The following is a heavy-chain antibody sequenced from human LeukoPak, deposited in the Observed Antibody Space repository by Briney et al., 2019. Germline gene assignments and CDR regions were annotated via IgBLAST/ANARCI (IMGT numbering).Heavy chain of an antibody. V-gene: IGHV4-34*01. CDR2: INHSGST. Sequence: SETLSLTCAVYGGSFSGYYWSWIRQPPGKGLEWIGEINHSGSTNYNPSLKSRVTISVDTSKNQFSLKLSSVTAADTAVYYCARDSRANSFDYWGQGTLVTVSS. CDR3: ARDSRANSFDY. D-gene: IGHD1-26*01. CDR1: GGSFSGYY. J-gene: IGHJ4*02.